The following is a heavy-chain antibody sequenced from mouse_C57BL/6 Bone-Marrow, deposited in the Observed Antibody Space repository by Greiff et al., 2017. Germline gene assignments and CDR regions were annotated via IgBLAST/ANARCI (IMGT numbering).Heavy chain of an antibody. V-gene: IGHV1-64*01. Sequence: QVQLQQSGAELVKPGASVKLSCTASGYTFTSYWMHWVKQRPGQGLAWIGMIHPNSGSTNYNEKFKSKATLTVDKSSSTAYLQLSSRTSEDSAIDDCASDVLRVAMDYWGQGTSVTVSS. CDR2: IHPNSGST. D-gene: IGHD1-1*01. CDR1: GYTFTSYW. J-gene: IGHJ4*01. CDR3: ASDVLRVAMDY.